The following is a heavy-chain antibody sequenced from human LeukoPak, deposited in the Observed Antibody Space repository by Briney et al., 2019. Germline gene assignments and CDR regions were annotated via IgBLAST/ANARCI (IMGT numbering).Heavy chain of an antibody. D-gene: IGHD3-16*01. J-gene: IGHJ4*02. CDR1: GFPFSDFW. V-gene: IGHV3-7*01. CDR2: IKQDGSEK. Sequence: GGSLRLSCAASGFPFSDFWMDWVRQAPGKGMEWVANIKQDGSEKYYADSVKGRFTISRDNTKNSLNLQMNSLRAEDTAVYYCARETGGEIDYWGQGTLVTVSS. CDR3: ARETGGEIDY.